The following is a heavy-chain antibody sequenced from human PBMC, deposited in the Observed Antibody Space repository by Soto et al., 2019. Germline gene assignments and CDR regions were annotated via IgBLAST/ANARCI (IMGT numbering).Heavy chain of an antibody. Sequence: QVQLQESGPGLVKPSETLSLTCTVSGGSISSYYWSWIRQPPGKGLEWIGYIYYSGSTNYNPSLKSRVTISVDTSKNQFSLKLSSVTAADTAVYYCARGSSVVGVVDGWGQGTLVTVSS. CDR1: GGSISSYY. D-gene: IGHD3-3*01. CDR2: IYYSGST. J-gene: IGHJ4*02. CDR3: ARGSSVVGVVDG. V-gene: IGHV4-59*01.